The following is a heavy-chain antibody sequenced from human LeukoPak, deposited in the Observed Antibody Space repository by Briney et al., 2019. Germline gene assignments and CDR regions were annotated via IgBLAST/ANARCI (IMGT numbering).Heavy chain of an antibody. Sequence: GGSLRLSCAASGFTFSTYSMNWVRRAPGKGLEWVSYISSSGSATYYADSVKGRFTTSRDNARNSLYLQMNSLRDEDTAIYYCARGPSSSSWSRFDPWGQGTLVTVSS. CDR2: ISSSGSAT. D-gene: IGHD6-13*01. J-gene: IGHJ5*02. CDR3: ARGPSSSSWSRFDP. CDR1: GFTFSTYS. V-gene: IGHV3-48*02.